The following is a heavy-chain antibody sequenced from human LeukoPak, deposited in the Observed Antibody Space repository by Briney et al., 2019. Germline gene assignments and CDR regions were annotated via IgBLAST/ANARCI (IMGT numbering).Heavy chain of an antibody. V-gene: IGHV4-39*07. Sequence: SDTLSLTCTVSGDSISSSSYYWGWIRQPPGKGLEWIGSFYYSGSSYYTPSLRSRVTMSVDTSKNQFSLKLSSVTAAETAVYYCASSIVPAARGNYFDYWGQGTLVTVSS. D-gene: IGHD6-13*01. CDR1: GDSISSSSYY. CDR2: FYYSGSS. CDR3: ASSIVPAARGNYFDY. J-gene: IGHJ4*02.